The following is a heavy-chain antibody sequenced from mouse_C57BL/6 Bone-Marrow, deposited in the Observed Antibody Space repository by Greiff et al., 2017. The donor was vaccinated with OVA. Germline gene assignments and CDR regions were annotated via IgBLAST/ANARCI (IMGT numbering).Heavy chain of an antibody. Sequence: VQLQQPGAELVTPGASVKMSCKASGYTFTSYWITWVKQRPGQGLEWIGDIYPGSGSTNYNEKFKSKATLTVDTSSSTAYMQLSSLTSEDSAVDYCASHYYGSSSAWFAYWGQGTLVTVSA. CDR2: IYPGSGST. D-gene: IGHD1-1*01. V-gene: IGHV1-55*01. CDR1: GYTFTSYW. CDR3: ASHYYGSSSAWFAY. J-gene: IGHJ3*01.